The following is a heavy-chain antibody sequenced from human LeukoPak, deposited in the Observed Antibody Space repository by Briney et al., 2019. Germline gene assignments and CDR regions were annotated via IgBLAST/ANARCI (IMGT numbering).Heavy chain of an antibody. J-gene: IGHJ4*02. D-gene: IGHD6-6*01. CDR3: ARRAPGSSSDY. Sequence: SETLSLTCAVYGGSFSGYYWSWIRQPPGKGLEWIGEINHSGSTNYNPSLKSRVTISVDTSKNQFSLKLSSVTAADTAVYYCARRAPGSSSDYWGQGTLVTVSS. CDR1: GGSFSGYY. V-gene: IGHV4-34*01. CDR2: INHSGST.